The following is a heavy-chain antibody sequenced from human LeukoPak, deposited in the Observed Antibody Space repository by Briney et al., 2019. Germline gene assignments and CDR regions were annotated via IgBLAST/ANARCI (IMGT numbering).Heavy chain of an antibody. CDR1: GGSISRYY. V-gene: IGHV4-59*08. J-gene: IGHJ4*02. D-gene: IGHD6-13*01. CDR2: IYYSGST. Sequence: PSETLSVTCTDSGGSISRYYWSWIRQPPGKGLEWIGYIYYSGSTNYNPSLKSRVTISVDTSKNQCSLKLSSVTAADTAVYYCAAHRSSSPDYWGQGTLVTVSS. CDR3: AAHRSSSPDY.